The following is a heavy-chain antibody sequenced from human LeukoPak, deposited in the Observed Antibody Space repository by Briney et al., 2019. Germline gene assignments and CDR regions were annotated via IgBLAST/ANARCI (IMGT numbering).Heavy chain of an antibody. J-gene: IGHJ4*02. CDR3: ATSALYYLDSSGSADY. CDR1: GYTLTELS. Sequence: ASVKVSCKASGYTLTELSMHWVRQAPGKGLEWMGGFDPEDGETIYAQKFQGRVTMTEDTSTDTAYMELSSLRSEDTAVYYCATSALYYLDSSGSADYGGKEPLVPASS. V-gene: IGHV1-24*01. CDR2: FDPEDGET. D-gene: IGHD3-22*01.